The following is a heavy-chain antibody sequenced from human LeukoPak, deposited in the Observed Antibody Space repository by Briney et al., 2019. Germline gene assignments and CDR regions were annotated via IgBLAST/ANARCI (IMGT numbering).Heavy chain of an antibody. Sequence: GASLKISCKGSGYSFTSYWITWVRQMPGKGLEWMGRIDPSDSYTNYSPSFQGHVTISVDKSISTAYLQWSSLKASDTAMYYCARRDRYSWYSFDYWGQGTLVTVSS. D-gene: IGHD6-13*01. CDR2: IDPSDSYT. CDR3: ARRDRYSWYSFDY. CDR1: GYSFTSYW. J-gene: IGHJ4*02. V-gene: IGHV5-10-1*01.